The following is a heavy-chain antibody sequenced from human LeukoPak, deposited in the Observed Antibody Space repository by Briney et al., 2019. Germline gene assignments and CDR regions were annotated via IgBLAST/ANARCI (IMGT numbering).Heavy chain of an antibody. V-gene: IGHV3-7*01. CDR3: AREDYYGSGSYYKGYYYYGMDV. D-gene: IGHD3-10*01. Sequence: PGGSLRLSCAASGFTFSSYWMSWVRQAPGKGLEGVANIKKDGSEKSYADSVKGRFTISRDNAKNTLYLQMNSLRAEDTAVYYCAREDYYGSGSYYKGYYYYGMDVWGQGTTVTVSS. CDR2: IKKDGSEK. J-gene: IGHJ6*02. CDR1: GFTFSSYW.